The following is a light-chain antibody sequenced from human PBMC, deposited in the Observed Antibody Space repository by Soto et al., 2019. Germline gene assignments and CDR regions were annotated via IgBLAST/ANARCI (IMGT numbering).Light chain of an antibody. J-gene: IGLJ1*01. CDR3: RSYVGGYSYV. Sequence: QSALTQPRSVSGSPGQSVTVSCIGTSSDVGDYNSVSWYQQHPGKAPKLMIYDVSKRPSGVPDRFSGSKSGNTASLTISGLQAVDEADYYCRSYVGGYSYVFGIGTRSPS. CDR1: SSDVGDYNS. V-gene: IGLV2-11*01. CDR2: DVS.